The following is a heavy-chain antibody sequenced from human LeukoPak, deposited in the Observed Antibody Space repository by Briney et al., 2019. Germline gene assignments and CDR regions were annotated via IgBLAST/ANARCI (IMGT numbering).Heavy chain of an antibody. CDR3: ARGQTLTF. Sequence: GGSLRLSCAASGFSISVYWMTWVRQAPGKGLEWVANINQDGSKKFYVDSVKGRFTISRDNAKNALYLQMNSLRAEDTGVYFCARGQTLTFWGQGTLVTVSS. CDR2: INQDGSKK. CDR1: GFSISVYW. J-gene: IGHJ4*02. V-gene: IGHV3-7*01.